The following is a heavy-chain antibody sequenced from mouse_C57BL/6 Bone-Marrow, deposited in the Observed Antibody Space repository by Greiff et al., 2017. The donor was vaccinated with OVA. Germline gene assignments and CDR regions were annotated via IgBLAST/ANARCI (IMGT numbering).Heavy chain of an antibody. CDR2: INPSSGYT. J-gene: IGHJ2*01. CDR3: ASENWDEGFDY. V-gene: IGHV1-7*01. D-gene: IGHD4-1*01. Sequence: QVQLQQSGAELAKPGASVKLSCKASGYTFTSYWMHWVKQRPGQGLEWIGYINPSSGYTKYNQKFKDQATFTADKSSSPAYMQLSSLTDEDSAVYYCASENWDEGFDYWGQGTTLTVSS. CDR1: GYTFTSYW.